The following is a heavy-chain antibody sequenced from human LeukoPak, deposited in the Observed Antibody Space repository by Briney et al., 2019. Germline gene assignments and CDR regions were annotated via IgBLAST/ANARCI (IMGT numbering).Heavy chain of an antibody. Sequence: GGSLRLSCAASGFTFSSYWMSWVRQAPGKGLEWVANIKQDGSEKYYVDSVKGRFTISRDNAKNSLYLQMNSLRAEDTAVYYCARVAAMALPASHYYYMDVRGKGTTVTVSS. V-gene: IGHV3-7*01. CDR2: IKQDGSEK. CDR3: ARVAAMALPASHYYYMDV. CDR1: GFTFSSYW. J-gene: IGHJ6*03. D-gene: IGHD5-18*01.